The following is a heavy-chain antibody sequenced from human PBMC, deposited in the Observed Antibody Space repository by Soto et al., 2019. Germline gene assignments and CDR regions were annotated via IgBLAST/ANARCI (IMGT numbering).Heavy chain of an antibody. Sequence: QVQLVESGGGVVQPGRSLRLSCAASGCTFSSYGMHWVRQAPGKGLEWVAVISYDGSNKYYADSVKGRFTISRDNSKNTLYLQMNSLRAEDTAVYYCAKSAPVGIAVAHFDYWGQGTLVTVSS. D-gene: IGHD6-19*01. CDR2: ISYDGSNK. CDR1: GCTFSSYG. J-gene: IGHJ4*02. V-gene: IGHV3-30*18. CDR3: AKSAPVGIAVAHFDY.